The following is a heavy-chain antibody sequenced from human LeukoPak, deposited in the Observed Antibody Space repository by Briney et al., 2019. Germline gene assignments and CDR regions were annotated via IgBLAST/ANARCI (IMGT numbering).Heavy chain of an antibody. CDR1: GYTFTYRY. J-gene: IGHJ3*02. D-gene: IGHD1-26*01. CDR3: ATLHLVGATAFDI. Sequence: SVKVACKASGYTFTYRYLHWVRQAPGQALEWMGWITPFNGNTNYAQKFQDRVTITRDRSMSTAYMELSSLRSGDTAMYYCATLHLVGATAFDIWGQGTMVTVSS. V-gene: IGHV1-45*02. CDR2: ITPFNGNT.